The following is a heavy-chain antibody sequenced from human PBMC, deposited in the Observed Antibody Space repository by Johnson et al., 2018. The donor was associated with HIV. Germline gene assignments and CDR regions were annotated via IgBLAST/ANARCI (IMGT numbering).Heavy chain of an antibody. D-gene: IGHD1-26*01. V-gene: IGHV3-20*04. CDR3: AKALGWELSI. CDR2: INWNGGTK. Sequence: VQLVESGGGVVRPGGSLRLSCAVSGFTFNDHGMSWVRQAPGKGLEWVSGINWNGGTKDYADSVKGRFTISRDNAKNTLYLQMNSLRAEDTAVYYCAKALGWELSIWGQGTMVTVSS. J-gene: IGHJ3*02. CDR1: GFTFNDHG.